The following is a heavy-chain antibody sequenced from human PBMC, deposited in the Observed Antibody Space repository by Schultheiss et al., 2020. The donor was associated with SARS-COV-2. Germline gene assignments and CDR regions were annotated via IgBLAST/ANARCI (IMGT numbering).Heavy chain of an antibody. D-gene: IGHD1-26*01. CDR1: GGSISSGGYY. V-gene: IGHV4-31*03. CDR3: ARVLVVGAPFFDY. J-gene: IGHJ4*02. CDR2: IYYSGST. Sequence: SETLSLTCTVSGGSISSGGYYWSWIRQHPGKGLEWIGYIYYSGSTYYNPSLKSRVTISVDKSKNQFSLKLSSVTAADTAVYYCARVLVVGAPFFDYWGQGTLVTVSS.